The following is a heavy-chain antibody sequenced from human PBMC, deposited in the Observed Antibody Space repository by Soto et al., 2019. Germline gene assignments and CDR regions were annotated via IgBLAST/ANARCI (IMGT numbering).Heavy chain of an antibody. Sequence: ASVTVSWQASGGTCSKNPLVLVRQAPGQGLEWMGWISAYNGNTNYAQKLQGRVTMTTDTSTSTAYMELRSLRSDDTAVYYCARDGSSDAFDIWGQGPMVTVS. CDR2: ISAYNGNT. V-gene: IGHV1-18*01. J-gene: IGHJ3*02. CDR3: ARDGSSDAFDI. D-gene: IGHD1-26*01. CDR1: GGTCSKNP.